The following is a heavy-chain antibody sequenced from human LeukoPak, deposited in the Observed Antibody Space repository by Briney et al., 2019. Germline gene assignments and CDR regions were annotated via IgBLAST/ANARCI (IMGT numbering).Heavy chain of an antibody. V-gene: IGHV1-8*01. Sequence: ASVKVSCKASGYTFTSYDINWVRQATGQGLEWMGWMNPNSGNTGYAQKLQGRVTMTRNTSISTAYMELSSLRSEDTAVYYCARSLDGYGSSWYIDWFDPWGQGTLVTVSS. CDR1: GYTFTSYD. CDR3: ARSLDGYGSSWYIDWFDP. D-gene: IGHD6-13*01. CDR2: MNPNSGNT. J-gene: IGHJ5*02.